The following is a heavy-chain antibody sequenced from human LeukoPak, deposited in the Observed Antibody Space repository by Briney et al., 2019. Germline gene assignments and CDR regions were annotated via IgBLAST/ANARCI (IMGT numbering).Heavy chain of an antibody. CDR2: INPNSGGT. J-gene: IGHJ4*02. CDR3: ARSSRGLRLGEPEFDY. Sequence: APVKVSCKASGYTLTGYYMHWVRQAPGQGLEWMGWINPNSGGTNYAQKFQGRVTMTRDTSISTAYMELSRLRSDDTAVYYCARSSRGLRLGEPEFDYWGQGTLVTVSS. CDR1: GYTLTGYY. D-gene: IGHD3-16*01. V-gene: IGHV1-2*02.